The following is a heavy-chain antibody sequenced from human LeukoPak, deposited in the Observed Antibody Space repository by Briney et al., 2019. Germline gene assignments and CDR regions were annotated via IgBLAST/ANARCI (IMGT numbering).Heavy chain of an antibody. CDR2: INPNSGGT. CDR1: GYPFTSYY. Sequence: ASVKVSCKASGYPFTSYYMHWVRQAPGQGLEWMGGINPNSGGTNYAQKFQGRVTMTRDTSISTAYMELSRLRSDDTAVYYCARVDYYDFHFDYWGQGTLVTVSS. V-gene: IGHV1-2*02. D-gene: IGHD3-22*01. J-gene: IGHJ4*02. CDR3: ARVDYYDFHFDY.